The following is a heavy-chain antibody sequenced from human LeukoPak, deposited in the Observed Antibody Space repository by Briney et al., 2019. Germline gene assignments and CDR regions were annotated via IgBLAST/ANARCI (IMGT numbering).Heavy chain of an antibody. V-gene: IGHV3-30*18. Sequence: GGSLRLSCAASGFTFSDFGMHWVRQAPGKGLEWVAVISSDGNDEYYANAVKGRFTISRDNSMNTLYLQMNSLRAEDTAIYYCAKDLTTLTLGKDYWGQGTLVTVSS. J-gene: IGHJ4*02. CDR3: AKDLTTLTLGKDY. D-gene: IGHD4-17*01. CDR1: GFTFSDFG. CDR2: ISSDGNDE.